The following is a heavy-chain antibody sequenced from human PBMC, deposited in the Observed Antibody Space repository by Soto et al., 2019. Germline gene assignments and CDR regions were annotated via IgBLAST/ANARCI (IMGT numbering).Heavy chain of an antibody. D-gene: IGHD3-9*01. V-gene: IGHV2-5*02. CDR2: IYWDDDR. CDR1: GFSLSTSGMG. Sequence: QVTLKEAGPTLLKPTQTLTLTCTFSGFSLSTSGMGVGWIRQPPGKALEWLALIYWDDDRRHSPSLKSRLTITKDTSQNQVVLTMTNMDPVDTATYSCARRYYVTLPGLPYHFDYWGQGPLVTVSS. CDR3: ARRYYVTLPGLPYHFDY. J-gene: IGHJ4*02.